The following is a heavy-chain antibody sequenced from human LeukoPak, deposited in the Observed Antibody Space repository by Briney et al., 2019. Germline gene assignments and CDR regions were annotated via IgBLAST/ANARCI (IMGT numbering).Heavy chain of an antibody. CDR3: ARDLSLAVAGRNNWFDP. J-gene: IGHJ5*02. CDR1: GGSISSYY. V-gene: IGHV4-4*07. D-gene: IGHD6-19*01. Sequence: PSGTLALTCTVSGGSISSYYWSWIRQPAGKGLEWIGRIYTSGSTNYNPSLKSRVTMSVDTSKNQFSLKLSSVTAADTAVYYCARDLSLAVAGRNNWFDPWGQGTLVTVSS. CDR2: IYTSGST.